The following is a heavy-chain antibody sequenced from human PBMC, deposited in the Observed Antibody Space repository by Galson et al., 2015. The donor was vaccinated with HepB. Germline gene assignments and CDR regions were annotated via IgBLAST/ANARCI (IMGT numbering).Heavy chain of an antibody. CDR2: ISNNGHST. J-gene: IGHJ4*02. V-gene: IGHV3-64D*06. D-gene: IGHD3-3*01. CDR1: GFIFSSYA. Sequence: LRLSCAASGFIFSSYAMHWVRQAPGKGLEYVSAISNNGHSTYYADSVRGRFTISRDNSKNTLYLQMTSLKPEDTALYYCVHIVFGTSASGYDSWGQGTLVTVSS. CDR3: VHIVFGTSASGYDS.